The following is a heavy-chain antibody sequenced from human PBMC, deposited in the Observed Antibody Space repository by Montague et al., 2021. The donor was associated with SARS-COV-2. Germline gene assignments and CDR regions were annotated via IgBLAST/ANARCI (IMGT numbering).Heavy chain of an antibody. V-gene: IGHV4-59*12. CDR3: ARQAAGSYFYYGVDV. D-gene: IGHD6-13*01. Sequence: ETLSLTCTVSGDSINTYYWNWIRQPPGKGLEWLGSIFYTGSTNYNPSLKSRITISLDTSKNQFFLKVTSVTAADTAVYYCARQAAGSYFYYGVDVWGQGTTVTVSS. CDR2: IFYTGST. CDR1: GDSINTYY. J-gene: IGHJ6*02.